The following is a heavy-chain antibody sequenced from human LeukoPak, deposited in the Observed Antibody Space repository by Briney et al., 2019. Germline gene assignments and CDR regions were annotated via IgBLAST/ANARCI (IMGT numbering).Heavy chain of an antibody. V-gene: IGHV4-59*08. Sequence: SETLSLTCTVSGGSISSYYWSWIRQPPGKGLEWIGYIYYSGSTNYSPSLKSRVTISVDTSKNQFSLRLTSVTAADTARYYCARHFIASQSTFDYWGQGTLVTVSS. CDR2: IYYSGST. CDR1: GGSISSYY. CDR3: ARHFIASQSTFDY. J-gene: IGHJ4*02.